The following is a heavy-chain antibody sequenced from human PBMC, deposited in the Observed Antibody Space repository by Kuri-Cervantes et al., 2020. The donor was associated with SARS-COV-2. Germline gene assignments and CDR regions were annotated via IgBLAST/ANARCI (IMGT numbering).Heavy chain of an antibody. CDR1: GASVSSNGYY. CDR2: VYNSGTT. J-gene: IGHJ5*02. CDR3: ARGSGILWFGELSRGWFDP. V-gene: IGHV4-30-4*01. D-gene: IGHD3-10*01. Sequence: SGPLSPTCTVLGASVSSNGYYWSWIRQPPGRGLQWVGDVYNSGTTYSNPSLKSRVTISKDTSKNQFSLKLTSVTAADTAVYYCARGSGILWFGELSRGWFDPWGQGTLVTVSS.